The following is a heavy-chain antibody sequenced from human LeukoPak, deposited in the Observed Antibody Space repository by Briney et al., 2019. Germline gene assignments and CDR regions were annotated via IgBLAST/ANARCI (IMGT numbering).Heavy chain of an antibody. D-gene: IGHD3-16*01. CDR3: ASTDYGRSTP. CDR1: GFTFSRYW. J-gene: IGHJ5*02. Sequence: PGGSLRLSCAASGFTFSRYWMHWVRQAPGKGLVWVSRTNTDGSSASYADSVKGRFTISRDNAKNSLYLQMNSLRAEDTAVYYCASTDYGRSTPWGQGTLVTVSS. CDR2: TNTDGSSA. V-gene: IGHV3-74*01.